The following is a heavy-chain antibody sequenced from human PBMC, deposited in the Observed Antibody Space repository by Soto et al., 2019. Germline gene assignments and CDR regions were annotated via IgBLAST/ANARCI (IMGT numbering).Heavy chain of an antibody. D-gene: IGHD3-3*01. CDR1: GFDFSTYS. CDR2: VSMDSDTI. Sequence: HAGSLRLSCTASGFDFSTYSMNWVRQAPGKGLEWIAYVSMDSDTIHYADSVEGRFTISRDDAENSLYLQMNSLRDEDTATYYCARLYYDYVWGQGTTVTVSS. CDR3: ARLYYDYV. J-gene: IGHJ6*02. V-gene: IGHV3-48*02.